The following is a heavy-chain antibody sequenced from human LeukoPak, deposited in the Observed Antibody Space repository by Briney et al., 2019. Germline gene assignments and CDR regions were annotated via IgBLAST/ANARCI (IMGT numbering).Heavy chain of an antibody. CDR1: GFTFSSYS. CDR3: ARARYFDWLEDY. CDR2: ISSSSSTI. Sequence: GGSLRLSCAASGFTFSSYSMNWVRQAPGMGLEWVSYISSSSSTIYYADSVKGRSTISRDNAKNSLYLQMNSLRDEDTAVYYCARARYFDWLEDYWGQGTLVTVSS. V-gene: IGHV3-48*02. J-gene: IGHJ4*02. D-gene: IGHD3-9*01.